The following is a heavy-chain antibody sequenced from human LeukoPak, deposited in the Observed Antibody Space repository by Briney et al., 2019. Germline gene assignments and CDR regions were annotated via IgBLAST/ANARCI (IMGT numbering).Heavy chain of an antibody. V-gene: IGHV1-46*01. Sequence: ASVKVSCKASGYTFTSYYMHWVRQAPGQGLEWMGIINPSGGSTSYAQKFQGRVTMTRDTSTSTVYMELSSLRSEDTAVYYCARDSNFCRGGDCYPRPFDPWGQGTLVTVSS. CDR1: GYTFTSYY. CDR3: ARDSNFCRGGDCYPRPFDP. D-gene: IGHD2-21*02. J-gene: IGHJ5*02. CDR2: INPSGGST.